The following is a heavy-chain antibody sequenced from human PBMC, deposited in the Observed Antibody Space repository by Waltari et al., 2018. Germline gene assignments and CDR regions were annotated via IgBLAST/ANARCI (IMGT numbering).Heavy chain of an antibody. Sequence: AELVQSGGEVKKPGASVKVTCKTSGYTFSDHGITWMRQAPGQGLEWMGWRSTYNGNANDEQNLQGRGTMTTETSTSTVYMDLRSLGADDTAVYYCPRDQVRYCISGACSPGCWSWGQGSLVTVSS. CDR1: GYTFSDHG. CDR3: PRDQVRYCISGACSPGCWS. CDR2: RSTYNGNA. D-gene: IGHD2-15*01. J-gene: IGHJ5*02. V-gene: IGHV1-18*01.